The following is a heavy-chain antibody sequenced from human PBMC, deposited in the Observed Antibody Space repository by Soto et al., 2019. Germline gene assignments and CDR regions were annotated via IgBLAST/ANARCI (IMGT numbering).Heavy chain of an antibody. D-gene: IGHD3-3*01. J-gene: IGHJ3*01. CDR1: GGSISSYY. V-gene: IGHV4-59*01. Sequence: SETLSLTCTVSGGSISSYYWSWIRQPPGKGLEWIGYIYYSGSTNYNPSLKSRVTISVDTSKNQFSLKLSSVTAADTAVYYCARLSIAGFWSGYPEVRGQGTMVTVSS. CDR2: IYYSGST. CDR3: ARLSIAGFWSGYPEV.